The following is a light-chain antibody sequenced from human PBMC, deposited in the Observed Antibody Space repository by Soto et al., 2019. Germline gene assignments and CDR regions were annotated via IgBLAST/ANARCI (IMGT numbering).Light chain of an antibody. CDR2: GAS. Sequence: VLPQSPGTLSLSPGERATLSCRASRSVASTYLAWYQHKPGQAPRLLIYGASSRASGIPDRFSGSGSGTDFTLTISRLEPEDFAVYYCHQYGGLAPFTFGLGTKLEI. V-gene: IGKV3-20*01. J-gene: IGKJ2*01. CDR3: HQYGGLAPFT. CDR1: RSVASTY.